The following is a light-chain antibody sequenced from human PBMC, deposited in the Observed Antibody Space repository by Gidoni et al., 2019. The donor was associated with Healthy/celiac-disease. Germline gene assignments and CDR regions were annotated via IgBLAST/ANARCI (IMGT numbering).Light chain of an antibody. CDR3: YSTDSSGDHGV. CDR1: ALPNKY. V-gene: IGLV3-10*01. CDR2: EDT. J-gene: IGLJ2*01. Sequence: SYALTQPPSVSVSPGQTARITCSGDALPNKYGYWYQQKSGQAPVLVIYEDTKRPSGIPERFSGSSSGTMATLTISGAQVEDEADYYCYSTDSSGDHGVVGGGTKLTVL.